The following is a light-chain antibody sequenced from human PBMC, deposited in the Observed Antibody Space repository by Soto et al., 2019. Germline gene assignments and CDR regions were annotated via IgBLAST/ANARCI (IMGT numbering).Light chain of an antibody. V-gene: IGKV3-11*01. CDR3: QQRSNWPIT. CDR2: DAS. J-gene: IGKJ5*01. CDR1: QSVSSY. Sequence: EIVLTQSPATLSLSPWERATLSCRASQSVSSYLAWYQQKPVQAPRLLIYDASNRATGIPARFSGSGSGTDFTLTISSLEPEDFAVYYCQQRSNWPITFGQGTRLEI.